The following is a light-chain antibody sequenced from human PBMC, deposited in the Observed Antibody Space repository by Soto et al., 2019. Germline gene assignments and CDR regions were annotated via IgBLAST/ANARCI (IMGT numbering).Light chain of an antibody. V-gene: IGKV1-5*03. J-gene: IGKJ1*01. CDR1: QNMRSC. CDR2: KAS. Sequence: SIPCRASQNMRSCLAWYQQKPGKAPKLLIYKASTLTSGVPSRFSGSGSGTEFTLTITSLQPDDFATYYCQQYHSYPETFGQGTKVDIK. CDR3: QQYHSYPET.